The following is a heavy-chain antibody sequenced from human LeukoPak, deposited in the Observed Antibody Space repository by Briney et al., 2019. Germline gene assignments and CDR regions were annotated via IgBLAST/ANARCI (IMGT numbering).Heavy chain of an antibody. CDR2: ISYDGSNK. CDR1: GFTFSSYA. J-gene: IGHJ4*02. V-gene: IGHV3-30*04. CDR3: ARGPYYDSSGYHY. Sequence: PGGSLRLSCAASGFTFSSYAMHWVRQAPGKGLEWVAVISYDGSNKYYADSVKGRFTISRDNSKNTLYLQMNSLRAEDTAVYYCARGPYYDSSGYHYWGQGTLVTVSS. D-gene: IGHD3-22*01.